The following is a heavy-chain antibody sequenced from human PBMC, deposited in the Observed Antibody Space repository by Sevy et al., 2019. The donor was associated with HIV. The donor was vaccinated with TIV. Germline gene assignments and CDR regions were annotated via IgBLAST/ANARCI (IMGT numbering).Heavy chain of an antibody. CDR3: ARGDYYDSSGYYIDAFDI. CDR2: VKEDGREK. V-gene: IGHV3-7*04. D-gene: IGHD3-22*01. Sequence: GGSLRLSCAASGFTFSTYWMSWVRQAPGKGLEWVGNVKEDGREKYYADSVKDRFTISRDNAKNSVYLQMNSLRAEDTAMYYCARGDYYDSSGYYIDAFDIWGQGTMVTVSS. CDR1: GFTFSTYW. J-gene: IGHJ3*02.